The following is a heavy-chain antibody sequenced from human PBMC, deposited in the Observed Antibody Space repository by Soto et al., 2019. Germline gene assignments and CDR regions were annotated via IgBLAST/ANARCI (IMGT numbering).Heavy chain of an antibody. CDR2: FYYTGSI. Sequence: SEALSLTCTLSGGSINSGDYSWTWIRQPPGKGLEWIGYFYYTGSINYNPSLKSRVTISIDASQNQFSLRLSSVTAADTAVYYCARSMFYSDGSNYSPFDYWGQGTLVTVSS. J-gene: IGHJ4*02. CDR3: ARSMFYSDGSNYSPFDY. V-gene: IGHV4-61*08. CDR1: GGSINSGDYS. D-gene: IGHD3-22*01.